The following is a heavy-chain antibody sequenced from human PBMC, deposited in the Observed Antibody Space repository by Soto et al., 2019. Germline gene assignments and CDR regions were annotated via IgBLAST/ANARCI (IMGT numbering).Heavy chain of an antibody. CDR1: GFTFSSYA. CDR2: ISYDGSNK. D-gene: IGHD6-19*01. CDR3: ARDARAVAGYYYYYGMDV. Sequence: QVQLVESGGGVVQPGRSLRLSCAASGFTFSSYAMHWVRQAPGKGLEWVAVISYDGSNKYYADSVKGRFTISRDNSKNTLYLQMNSLRAEDTAVYYCARDARAVAGYYYYYGMDVWGQGTTVTVSS. V-gene: IGHV3-30-3*01. J-gene: IGHJ6*02.